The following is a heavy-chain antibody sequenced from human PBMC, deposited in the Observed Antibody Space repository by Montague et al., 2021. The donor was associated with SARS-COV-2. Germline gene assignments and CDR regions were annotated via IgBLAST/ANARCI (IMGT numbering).Heavy chain of an antibody. Sequence: SETLSLTCTVSGGSVSSCTYYWGWIREPPGKGLERIGSIYYSGKSDYNPSLKSRATIFVDTSKNQFSLQLSSVTAADTAVYYCASPQSYYVLLTGNPFDVWGQGTMVTVSS. V-gene: IGHV4-39*01. CDR2: IYYSGKS. CDR3: ASPQSYYVLLTGNPFDV. J-gene: IGHJ3*01. CDR1: GGSVSSCTYY. D-gene: IGHD3-9*01.